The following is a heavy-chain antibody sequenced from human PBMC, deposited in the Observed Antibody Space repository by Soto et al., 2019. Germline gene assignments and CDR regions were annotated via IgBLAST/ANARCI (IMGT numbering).Heavy chain of an antibody. D-gene: IGHD6-25*01. V-gene: IGHV3-30*03. CDR2: TSYDGKSS. CDR1: GFPFSNYG. CDR3: ARERGPDGYSYYYAMDV. Sequence: QVQLVESGGGVVQPGRSLRLSCAASGFPFSNYGVHWVRLAPGKGLEWVAVTSYDGKSSYYADSVKGRFTISRDNSKTTLYLQMNSLRAEDTALYYCARERGPDGYSYYYAMDVWGQGTTVTVSS. J-gene: IGHJ6*02.